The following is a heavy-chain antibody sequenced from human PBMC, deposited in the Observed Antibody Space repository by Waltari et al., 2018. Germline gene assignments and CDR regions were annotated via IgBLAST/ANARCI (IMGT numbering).Heavy chain of an antibody. CDR2: INRDGSRE. Sequence: EVQLVESGGGLVQPGGSLRLSCAASGFNWIRQAPGQGLEWVANINRDGSRESYVDSVKGRFTNSRDNTKNSVFLQMNSLRVEDTAVYYCEGSWTWGQGTLVTVSS. D-gene: IGHD5-12*01. CDR3: EGSWT. J-gene: IGHJ4*02. CDR1: GFN. V-gene: IGHV3-7*01.